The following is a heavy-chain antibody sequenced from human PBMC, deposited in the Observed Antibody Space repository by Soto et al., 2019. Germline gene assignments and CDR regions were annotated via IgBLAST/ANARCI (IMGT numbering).Heavy chain of an antibody. CDR1: GYTFTSYG. J-gene: IGHJ4*02. CDR2: ISAYNGNT. D-gene: IGHD3-9*01. Sequence: QVQLVQSGAEVKKPGASVKVSCKASGYTFTSYGISWVRQAPGQGLEWMGWISAYNGNTNYAQKLQGRVTMTTDTSTSTAYMELRSLRSDDTAVYYCAREFVDSDISPGVVDGYFDYWCQGTLVTVSS. CDR3: AREFVDSDISPGVVDGYFDY. V-gene: IGHV1-18*01.